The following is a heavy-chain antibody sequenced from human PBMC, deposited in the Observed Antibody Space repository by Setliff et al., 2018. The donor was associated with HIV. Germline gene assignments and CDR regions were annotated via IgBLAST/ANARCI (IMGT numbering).Heavy chain of an antibody. CDR1: GGTFSNSA. D-gene: IGHD3-22*01. CDR2: IIPMSGTT. V-gene: IGHV1-69*06. CDR3: AKAGGSYYDPSGYFWFDS. J-gene: IGHJ5*01. Sequence: VKVSCKASGGTFSNSAINWVRQAPGQGLEWMGRIIPMSGTTHFTQNFQGRVTFTADKSTTTAYMDLRSLRSEDTAVYYCAKAGGSYYDPSGYFWFDSWGQGTLVTVSS.